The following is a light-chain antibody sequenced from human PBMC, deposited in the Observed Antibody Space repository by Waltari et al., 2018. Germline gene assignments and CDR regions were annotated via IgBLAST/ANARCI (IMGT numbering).Light chain of an antibody. J-gene: IGLJ2*01. V-gene: IGLV3-10*01. CDR3: YSTDSSGNVQV. CDR1: ALPKKT. Sequence: SYELTQPPSVSVSPGQTARITCSGDALPKKTAYWYQQKSGQAPVQVIYEDVKRPSGIPERFSGSSSGTMVTLTISGAQVEDEADYYCYSTDSSGNVQVFGGGTKLTVL. CDR2: EDV.